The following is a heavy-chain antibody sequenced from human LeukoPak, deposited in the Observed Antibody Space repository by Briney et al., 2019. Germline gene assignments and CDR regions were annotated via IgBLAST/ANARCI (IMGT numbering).Heavy chain of an antibody. J-gene: IGHJ4*02. CDR3: AKDRSIGTYYTFDH. CDR2: ISASGVMT. CDR1: GFTFTDYA. V-gene: IGHV3-23*01. Sequence: GGSLRLSCAASGFTFTDYAMTWVRQAPGKGLGWVSSISASGVMTYYADSVKGRFTVSRDNYKNSLYLQMNSLTAADTAVYYCAKDRSIGTYYTFDHWGQGTLVTVSS. D-gene: IGHD1-26*01.